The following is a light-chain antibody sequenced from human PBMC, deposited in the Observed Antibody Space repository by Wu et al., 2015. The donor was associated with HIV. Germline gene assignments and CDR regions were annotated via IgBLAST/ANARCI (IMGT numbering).Light chain of an antibody. CDR2: GAT. CDR1: QVVYNNH. V-gene: IGKV3-11*01. CDR3: QQRYMWPPLT. Sequence: EVVLTQSPGTLSLSPGDRATVSCRASQVVYNNHLARYQQKLGQAPRLLIFGATTRATGIPARFSGSGSGTDFTLTISSLESEDFAVYYCQQRYMWPPLTFGGGTKVEIK. J-gene: IGKJ4*01.